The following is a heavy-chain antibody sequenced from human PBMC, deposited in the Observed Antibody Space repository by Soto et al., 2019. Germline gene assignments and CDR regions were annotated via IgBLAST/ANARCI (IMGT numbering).Heavy chain of an antibody. CDR3: ASARHIGP. Sequence: GSLRLSCAASGFTFSNYWMSWVRQAPGKGLEWVANIKQDGSESNYADSVKGRFTISRDNAENSLYLQMTSLRAEDTAVYYCASARHIGPWGQGTLVTVSS. D-gene: IGHD2-21*01. J-gene: IGHJ5*02. CDR1: GFTFSNYW. CDR2: IKQDGSES. V-gene: IGHV3-7*01.